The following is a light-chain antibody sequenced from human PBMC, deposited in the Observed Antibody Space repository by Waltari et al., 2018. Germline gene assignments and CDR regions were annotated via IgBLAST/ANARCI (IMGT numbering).Light chain of an antibody. CDR1: ELSETY. J-gene: IGLJ1*01. CDR2: KKN. CDR3: QSTDSRGNYV. V-gene: IGLV3-25*03. Sequence: SSELTQPPSVSVSPGQAARITCSGDELSETYTYWYQQKPGQAPVLLIKKKNERSSGTPERFSGSSSGTKATLIIRGCQAEDEADYYCQSTDSRGNYVFGTGTRVSVL.